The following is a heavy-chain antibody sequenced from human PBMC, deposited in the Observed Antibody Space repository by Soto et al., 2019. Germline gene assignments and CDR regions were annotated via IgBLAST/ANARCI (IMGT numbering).Heavy chain of an antibody. D-gene: IGHD3-10*01. CDR2: SRNKANSYTT. V-gene: IGHV3-72*01. J-gene: IGHJ4*01. CDR3: ARHVVESLSFGERVHHFDY. Sequence: TGGSLRLSCAASGFTFSDHYMDWVRQAPGKGLEWVGRSRNKANSYTTEYAASVKGRFTVSRDDSKNSVYLQMSSLKTEDTAVYYCARHVVESLSFGERVHHFDYWGHGTLVTVSS. CDR1: GFTFSDHY.